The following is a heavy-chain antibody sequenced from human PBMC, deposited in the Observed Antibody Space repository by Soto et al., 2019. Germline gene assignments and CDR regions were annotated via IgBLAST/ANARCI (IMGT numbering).Heavy chain of an antibody. CDR1: GASIGSGGW. Sequence: QVHLQESGPGLVKPSETLSLTCAVSGASIGSGGWWSWVRQPPGKGLEWIAEIFHDGNTNYSQCLQCRVTMSVDKSQNEFSLNVYSLTAADTAVYYCARHEGWTGPDQWGQETLVTVSS. CDR3: ARHEGWTGPDQ. CDR2: IFHDGNT. D-gene: IGHD2-8*02. V-gene: IGHV4-4*02. J-gene: IGHJ5*02.